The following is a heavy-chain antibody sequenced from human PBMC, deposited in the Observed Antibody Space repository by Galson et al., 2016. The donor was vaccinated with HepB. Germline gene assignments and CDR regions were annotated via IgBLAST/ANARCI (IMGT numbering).Heavy chain of an antibody. V-gene: IGHV3-23*01. D-gene: IGHD2-8*01. CDR3: ARDTYGAFDP. Sequence: SLRLSCAASGFNFNIYAMAWVRQAPGKGLQWVSAISPRGTDTYYADSVRGRFSISRDNSKITVYLQMDSLRAEDTAVYYCARDTYGAFDPWGQGALVTVSS. CDR2: ISPRGTDT. CDR1: GFNFNIYA. J-gene: IGHJ5*02.